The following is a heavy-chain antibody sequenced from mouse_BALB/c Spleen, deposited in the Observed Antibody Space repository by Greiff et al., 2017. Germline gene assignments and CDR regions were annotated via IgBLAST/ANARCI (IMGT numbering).Heavy chain of an antibody. D-gene: IGHD1-1*01. CDR1: GYAFTNYL. CDR3: ARGDYGSAYWYFDV. CDR2: INPGSGGT. V-gene: IGHV1-54*01. Sequence: VQLQQSGAELVRPGTSVQVSCKASGYAFTNYLIEWVKQRPGQGLEWIGVINPGSGGTNYNEKFKGKATLTADKSSSTAYMQLSSLTSDDSAVYFCARGDYGSAYWYFDVWGAGTTVTVSS. J-gene: IGHJ1*01.